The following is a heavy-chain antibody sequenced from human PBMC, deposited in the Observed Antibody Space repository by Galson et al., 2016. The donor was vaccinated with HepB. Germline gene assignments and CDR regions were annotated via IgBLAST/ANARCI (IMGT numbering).Heavy chain of an antibody. V-gene: IGHV3-30*18. D-gene: IGHD3-22*01. CDR1: GFTFSSCG. CDR3: AKVPGGVVAYVDY. J-gene: IGHJ4*02. Sequence: SLRLSCAASGFTFSSCGMHWVRQAPGKGLEWVAVISYDETNKHYADSVKGRFTVSRDNSKYTLYLQMNSLRAEDTAVYYCAKVPGGVVAYVDYWGQGTLVTVSS. CDR2: ISYDETNK.